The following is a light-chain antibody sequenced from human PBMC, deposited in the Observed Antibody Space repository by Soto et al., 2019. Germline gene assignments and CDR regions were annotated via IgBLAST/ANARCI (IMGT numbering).Light chain of an antibody. CDR2: EVT. Sequence: QSALTQPPSASGSPGQSVTISCTGTSGDVGGYNYVSWYQQHPGKAPKLMIYEVTQRPSGVPDRFSGSKSGNTASLTVSGLQAEDEADYYCSSYAGSNNLLFGGGTKLNVL. J-gene: IGLJ3*02. V-gene: IGLV2-8*01. CDR1: SGDVGGYNY. CDR3: SSYAGSNNLL.